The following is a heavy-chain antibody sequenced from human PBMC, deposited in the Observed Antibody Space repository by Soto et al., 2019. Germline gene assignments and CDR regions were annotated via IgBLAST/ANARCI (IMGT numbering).Heavy chain of an antibody. J-gene: IGHJ4*02. CDR3: GRCTSTSCHLGSDY. D-gene: IGHD2-2*01. Sequence: QVLLVDSGGGVVQPGRSLRLSCAASGFTFSSYAMNWVRQAPGKGLEWVALTSHDGINKHYADSVRGRFTISRDSSTNTLYLQMNSLTAADTAVYYCGRCTSTSCHLGSDYWGQGTLVTVSS. CDR1: GFTFSSYA. V-gene: IGHV3-30-3*01. CDR2: TSHDGINK.